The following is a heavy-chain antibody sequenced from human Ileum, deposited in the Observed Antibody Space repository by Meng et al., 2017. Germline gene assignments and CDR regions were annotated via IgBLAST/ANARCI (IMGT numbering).Heavy chain of an antibody. Sequence: QVQPVQSGPEVKKPGASVKVSCKASDYTFTGYGVSWVRQAPGQGLEWMAWLGAHDGDTSHAPKFQGRVTVSADRPTATAYMELRSLRSDDTAVYYCARGTPGRSYSDYWGQGTRVTGCS. CDR3: ARGTPGRSYSDY. CDR1: DYTFTGYG. D-gene: IGHD3-10*01. CDR2: LGAHDGDT. V-gene: IGHV1-18*01. J-gene: IGHJ4*02.